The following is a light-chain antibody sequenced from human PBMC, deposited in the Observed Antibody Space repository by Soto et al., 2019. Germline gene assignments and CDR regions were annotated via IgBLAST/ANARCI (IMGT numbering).Light chain of an antibody. J-gene: IGKJ5*01. CDR2: KAS. CDR3: QQRSNWPPGIT. V-gene: IGKV1-5*03. CDR1: QTISSW. Sequence: DIQVTKSPSTLSGYVRDRVTITCRASQTISSWLAWYQQKPGKAPKLLIYKASTLKSGVPSRFSGSGSGTEFTLTISSLQPDDFAVFYCQQRSNWPPGITFGQGTRLEIK.